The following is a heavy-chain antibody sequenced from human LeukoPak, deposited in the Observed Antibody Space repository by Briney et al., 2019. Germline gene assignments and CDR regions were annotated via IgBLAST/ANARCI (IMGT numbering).Heavy chain of an antibody. V-gene: IGHV3-23*01. D-gene: IGHD3-10*01. Sequence: GGSLRLSCAASGFTFSSYAMSWVRQTPEKGLEWVSGISDNGGSTYYADSVKGRFTIYRDNSKNALFLQMNSLRAEDTALYYCAKAAGISNFDYWGQGTLVTVSS. CDR3: AKAAGISNFDY. CDR2: ISDNGGST. J-gene: IGHJ4*02. CDR1: GFTFSSYA.